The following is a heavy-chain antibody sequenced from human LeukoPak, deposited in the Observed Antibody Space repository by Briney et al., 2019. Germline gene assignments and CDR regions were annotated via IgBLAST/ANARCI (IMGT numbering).Heavy chain of an antibody. Sequence: SETLSLTCAVYGGSFSGYYRSWIRQPPGKGLEWIGEINHSGSTNYNPSLKSRVTISVDTSKNQFSLKLSSVTAADTAVYYCARASPYYDFWSGYYRPYFDYWGQGTLVTVSS. CDR2: INHSGST. V-gene: IGHV4-34*01. D-gene: IGHD3-3*01. CDR1: GGSFSGYY. CDR3: ARASPYYDFWSGYYRPYFDY. J-gene: IGHJ4*02.